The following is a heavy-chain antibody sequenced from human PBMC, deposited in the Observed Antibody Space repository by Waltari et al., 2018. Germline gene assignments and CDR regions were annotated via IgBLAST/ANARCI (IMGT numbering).Heavy chain of an antibody. CDR3: ARERVDTGSNLWSPRNPRFDP. D-gene: IGHD1-26*01. Sequence: QVLLQESGPGLVTPSETLSLPCPVPGFYIRNGYFWAWIRPPPGQGLQWIGRFYLRGAAFYNSSLESRVTIAVDTSKNQFSLEVNSLTAADTAVYYCARERVDTGSNLWSPRNPRFDPWGQGTLVTVSS. J-gene: IGHJ5*02. V-gene: IGHV4-38-2*02. CDR2: FYLRGAA. CDR1: GFYIRNGYF.